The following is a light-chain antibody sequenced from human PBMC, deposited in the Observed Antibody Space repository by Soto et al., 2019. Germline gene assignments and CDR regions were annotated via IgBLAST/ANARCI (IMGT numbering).Light chain of an antibody. CDR1: QDISNY. V-gene: IGKV1-33*01. J-gene: IGKJ4*01. Sequence: DIQITQSPSSLSASVGDRVTITCQASQDISNYLNWYQQRTGKAPKHLIYDASNLETGVPSRFSGRGSGTDFTFTISRLQTEDIATYYCQQYDNLPLTFGGGTKVDIK. CDR2: DAS. CDR3: QQYDNLPLT.